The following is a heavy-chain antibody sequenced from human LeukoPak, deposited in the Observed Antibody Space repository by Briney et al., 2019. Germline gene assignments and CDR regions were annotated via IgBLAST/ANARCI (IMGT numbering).Heavy chain of an antibody. V-gene: IGHV3-64*01. Sequence: PGGSLRLSCAASGFTLSSYAMHWVRQAPGKGLEYVSAISSNGSSTYYANSVKGRFTISRDNSKNTLYLQMGSLRAEDMAVYYCARASIVGATIDYWGQGTLVTVSS. CDR1: GFTLSSYA. CDR3: ARASIVGATIDY. CDR2: ISSNGSST. J-gene: IGHJ4*02. D-gene: IGHD1-26*01.